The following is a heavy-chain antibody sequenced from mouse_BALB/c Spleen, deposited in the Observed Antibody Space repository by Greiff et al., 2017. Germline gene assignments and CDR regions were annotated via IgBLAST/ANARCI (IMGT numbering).Heavy chain of an antibody. CDR1: GDSITSCY. Sequence: EVQLQESGPSLVKPSHTLSLTCSVTGDSITSCYWNWIRKFPGNKLEYMGYISYSGSTYYNPSLKSRISTTRDTSKNQYYLQLNSVTTEDTATYYCASRTSYYDYDVMDYWGQGTSVTVSS. V-gene: IGHV3-8*02. CDR3: ASRTSYYDYDVMDY. D-gene: IGHD2-1*01. J-gene: IGHJ4*01. CDR2: ISYSGST.